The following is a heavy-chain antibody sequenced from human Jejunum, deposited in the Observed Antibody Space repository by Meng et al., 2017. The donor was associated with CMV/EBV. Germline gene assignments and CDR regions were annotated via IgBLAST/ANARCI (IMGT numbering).Heavy chain of an antibody. J-gene: IGHJ4*02. D-gene: IGHD7-27*01. CDR3: ARGPWGFDL. CDR2: VNHNNGGT. V-gene: IGHV1-2*02. Sequence: VSCKASGYTFNPFYWHWVRQAPGQGLEWMGWVNHNNGGTDYAQKFQGRVIMTSDTSISTVYMELSRLTFDDTAVYYCARGPWGFDLWGQGTLVTVSS. CDR1: GYTFNPFY.